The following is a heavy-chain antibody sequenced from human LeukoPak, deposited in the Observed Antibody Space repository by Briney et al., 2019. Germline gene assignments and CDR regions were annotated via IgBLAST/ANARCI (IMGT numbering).Heavy chain of an antibody. CDR2: IKEDGSEK. CDR1: GFTFSSYW. J-gene: IGHJ4*02. V-gene: IGHV3-7*02. D-gene: IGHD1-26*01. CDR3: AIEYSGSCAGSGQLDY. Sequence: PGGSLRLSCAASGFTFSSYWMSWVRQAPGKGLEWVANIKEDGSEKNYVDSVKGRFTISRDNAKNSLYLQMNSLRAEDTAVYYCAIEYSGSCAGSGQLDYWGQGTLVTVSS.